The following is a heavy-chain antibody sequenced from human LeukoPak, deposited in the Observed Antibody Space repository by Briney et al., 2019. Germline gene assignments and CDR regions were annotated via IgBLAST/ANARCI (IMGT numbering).Heavy chain of an antibody. CDR2: ISSTGNTV. V-gene: IGHV3-48*03. J-gene: IGHJ6*04. CDR1: GFTFSSYE. Sequence: GGSLRLSCTASGFTFSSYEMNCVRQAPGQGLEWVAYISSTGNTVHYAGSVKGRFTISRDNAKNSLYLQMNRLRAEDTTVYYCTKETPQMDVWGKGTTVIVSS. D-gene: IGHD2-15*01. CDR3: TKETPQMDV.